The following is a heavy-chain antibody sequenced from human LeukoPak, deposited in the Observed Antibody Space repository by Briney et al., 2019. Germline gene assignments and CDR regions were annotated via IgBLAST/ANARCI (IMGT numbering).Heavy chain of an antibody. D-gene: IGHD3-16*01. V-gene: IGHV3-7*01. J-gene: IGHJ4*02. Sequence: GGSLRLSCAASGFTLSSYWMSWVRQAPGKGLEWVANIKQDGSEKYYVDSLKGRFTISRDNAKNSLYLQMNSLRAEDTAVYCCARNPVGDYWGQGTLVTVSS. CDR1: GFTLSSYW. CDR3: ARNPVGDY. CDR2: IKQDGSEK.